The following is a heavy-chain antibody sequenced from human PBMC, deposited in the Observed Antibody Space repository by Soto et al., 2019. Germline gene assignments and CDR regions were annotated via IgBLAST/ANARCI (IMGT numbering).Heavy chain of an antibody. Sequence: LGESLKISCKGSGYSFTSYWIGWVRQMPGKGLEWMGIIYPGDSDTRYSPSFQGQVTISADKSISTAYLQWSSLKASDTAMYYCARSARGSAYYYYYMDVWGKGTTVTVSS. D-gene: IGHD3-16*01. CDR2: IYPGDSDT. J-gene: IGHJ6*03. V-gene: IGHV5-51*01. CDR3: ARSARGSAYYYYYMDV. CDR1: GYSFTSYW.